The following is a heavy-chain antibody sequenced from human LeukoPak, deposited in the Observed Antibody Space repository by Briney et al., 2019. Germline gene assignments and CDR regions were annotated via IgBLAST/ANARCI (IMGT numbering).Heavy chain of an antibody. Sequence: GSLSLSCAASGFTFSIYGMNWVRQAPGKGLEWVSSISSSSSYMFYADSLKGRFTISRDNAKITLYLQMNSLRAEDTAVYYCAKNRQSASSDFDYWGQGTLVTFSS. J-gene: IGHJ4*02. V-gene: IGHV3-21*01. D-gene: IGHD6-6*01. CDR1: GFTFSIYG. CDR3: AKNRQSASSDFDY. CDR2: ISSSSSYM.